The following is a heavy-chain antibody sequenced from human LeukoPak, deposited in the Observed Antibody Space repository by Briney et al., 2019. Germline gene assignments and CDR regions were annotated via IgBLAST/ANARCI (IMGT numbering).Heavy chain of an antibody. Sequence: SETLSLTCTVSGGSISSGDYYWSWIRQPPGKGLEWIGYIYYSGSTYYNPSLKSRVTISVDTSKNQFSLKLSSVTAADTAVYYCARGYYGSGSPLDWGQGTLVTVSS. CDR1: GGSISSGDYY. D-gene: IGHD3-10*01. J-gene: IGHJ4*02. V-gene: IGHV4-30-4*01. CDR3: ARGYYGSGSPLD. CDR2: IYYSGST.